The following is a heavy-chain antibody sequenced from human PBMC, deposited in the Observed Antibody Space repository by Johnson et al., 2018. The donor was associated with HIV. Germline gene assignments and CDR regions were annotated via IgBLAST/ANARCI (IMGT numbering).Heavy chain of an antibody. CDR2: ISYNSGKK. V-gene: IGHV3-30*04. D-gene: IGHD6-6*01. J-gene: IGHJ3*02. CDR1: EFTFSHFA. Sequence: QVHLVESGGGVVQPGRSLRIFCAVSEFTFSHFAMHWVRLAPGKGLQWVAVISYNSGKKYYADSVKGRFIISRDNSKSTLYLQMNSLRAEDTAVYYCANGPIKYSRSSRGGAVEIWGQGTTVIVSS. CDR3: ANGPIKYSRSSRGGAVEI.